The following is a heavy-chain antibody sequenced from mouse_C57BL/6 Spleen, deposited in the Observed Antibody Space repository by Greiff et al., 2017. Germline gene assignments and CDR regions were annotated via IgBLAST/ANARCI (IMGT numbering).Heavy chain of an antibody. J-gene: IGHJ4*01. CDR3: GRRGDYAYAMDY. CDR2: IDPSDSYT. Sequence: VQLQQPGAELVRPGTSVKLSCKASGYTFTSYWIHWVKQRPGQGLEWIGVIDPSDSYTNYNQKFKGKATLTVDTSSSTAYMQLSRLTSQDSAGYYCGRRGDYAYAMDYWGQGTSVTVSS. V-gene: IGHV1-59*01. CDR1: GYTFTSYW. D-gene: IGHD1-1*01.